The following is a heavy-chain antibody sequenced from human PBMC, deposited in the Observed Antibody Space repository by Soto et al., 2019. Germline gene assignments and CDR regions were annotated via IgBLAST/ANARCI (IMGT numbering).Heavy chain of an antibody. CDR1: GYTFTGYY. Sequence: ASVKVSCKASGYTFTGYYMHWVRQAPGQGLELMGWINPNSGGTNYAQKFQGRVTMTRDTSISTAYMELSRLRSDDTAVYYCAREDFGDENNWFDPWGQGTLVTVSS. D-gene: IGHD3-3*01. CDR3: AREDFGDENNWFDP. CDR2: INPNSGGT. J-gene: IGHJ5*02. V-gene: IGHV1-2*02.